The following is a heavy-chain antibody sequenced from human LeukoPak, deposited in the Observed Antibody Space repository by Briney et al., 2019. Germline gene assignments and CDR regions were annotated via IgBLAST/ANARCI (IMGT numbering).Heavy chain of an antibody. Sequence: PGGSLRLSCAASGFTFDDYAMHWVRQAPGKGLEWVSGISWNSGSIGYADSVKGRFTISRDNAKNSLYLQMNSLRAEGMALYYCAKGSSGWYDGAYYFDYWGQGTLVTVSS. CDR3: AKGSSGWYDGAYYFDY. CDR1: GFTFDDYA. CDR2: ISWNSGSI. V-gene: IGHV3-9*03. J-gene: IGHJ4*02. D-gene: IGHD6-19*01.